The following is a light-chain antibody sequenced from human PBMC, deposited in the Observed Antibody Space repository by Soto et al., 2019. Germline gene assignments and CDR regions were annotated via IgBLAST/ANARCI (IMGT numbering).Light chain of an antibody. CDR2: INSDGSH. CDR1: SGHSSYA. CDR3: QTWATGIVV. Sequence: QPVLTQSPSASASLGASVKLTCTLSSGHSSYAIAWHQQQPEKGPRYLMKINSDGSHYKGDGIPDRFSGSSSGAERYLTISSLQSEDEADYYCQTWATGIVVFGGGTKLTVL. J-gene: IGLJ2*01. V-gene: IGLV4-69*01.